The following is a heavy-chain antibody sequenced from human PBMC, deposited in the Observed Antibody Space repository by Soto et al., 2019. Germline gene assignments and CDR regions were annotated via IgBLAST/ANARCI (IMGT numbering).Heavy chain of an antibody. J-gene: IGHJ6*02. CDR1: GFTFSSYA. D-gene: IGHD3-3*01. CDR2: ISYDGSNK. Sequence: PGGSLRLSCAASGFTFSSYAMHWVRQAPGKGLEWVAVISYDGSNKYYADSVKGRFTISRDNSKNTLYLQMNSLRAEDTAVYYCARVWDYDFWSGYYPSYGMDVWGQGTTVTV. CDR3: ARVWDYDFWSGYYPSYGMDV. V-gene: IGHV3-30-3*01.